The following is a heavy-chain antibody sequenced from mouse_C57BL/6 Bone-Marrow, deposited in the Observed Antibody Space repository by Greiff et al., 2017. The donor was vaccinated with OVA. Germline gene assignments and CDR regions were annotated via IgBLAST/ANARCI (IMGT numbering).Heavy chain of an antibody. V-gene: IGHV1-42*01. CDR3: ARSEGTGLYYFDY. Sequence: EVQLVESGPELVKPGASVKISCKASGYSFTGYYMNWVKQSPEKSLEWIGEINPSTGGTTYNQKFKAKATLTVDKSSSTAYMQLKSLTSEDSAVYYCARSEGTGLYYFDYWGQGTTLTVSS. D-gene: IGHD2-2*01. J-gene: IGHJ2*01. CDR1: GYSFTGYY. CDR2: INPSTGGT.